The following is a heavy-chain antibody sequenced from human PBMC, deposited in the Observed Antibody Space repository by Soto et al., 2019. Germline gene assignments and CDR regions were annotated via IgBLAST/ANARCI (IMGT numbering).Heavy chain of an antibody. CDR1: GVPFSSYS. D-gene: IGHD3-10*01. CDR3: AKVAAMVRGVIIYYYYGMDV. Sequence: PGGSLSLSCTASGVPFSSYSMSWVRQAPGKGLEWVSAISGSGGSTYYADSVKGRFTISRDNSKNTLYLQMNSLRAEDTAVYYCAKVAAMVRGVIIYYYYGMDVWGQGTTVTVSS. CDR2: ISGSGGST. J-gene: IGHJ6*02. V-gene: IGHV3-23*01.